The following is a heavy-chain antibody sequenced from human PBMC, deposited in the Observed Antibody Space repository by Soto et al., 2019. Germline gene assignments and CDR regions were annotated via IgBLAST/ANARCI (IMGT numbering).Heavy chain of an antibody. Sequence: QVQLVQSGAEVKKPGSSVKVSCKASGCTLSSYAISWVRQAPGQRLEWMGGIIPIFGTANYAQKFQGRVTITADESTSTVYMELSSLRSEDTAVYYCAGGEQLVTGYYYGMDVWGQGTTVTVSS. D-gene: IGHD6-6*01. V-gene: IGHV1-69*12. J-gene: IGHJ6*02. CDR1: GCTLSSYA. CDR2: IIPIFGTA. CDR3: AGGEQLVTGYYYGMDV.